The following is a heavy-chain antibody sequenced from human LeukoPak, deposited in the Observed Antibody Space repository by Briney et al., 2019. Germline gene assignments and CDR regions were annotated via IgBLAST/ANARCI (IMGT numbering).Heavy chain of an antibody. CDR1: GFTISAYS. J-gene: IGHJ4*02. D-gene: IGHD4-11*01. CDR3: ARDLLMTTVTTHHDY. Sequence: GGSLRLSCAASGFTISAYSMNWVRQAPGKGLEWVSSISRGGDYIYYSDSVKGRFTISRDNAKNSLFLQMNSLRAEDTAVYYCARDLLMTTVTTHHDYWGQGTLVTVSS. CDR2: ISRGGDYI. V-gene: IGHV3-21*01.